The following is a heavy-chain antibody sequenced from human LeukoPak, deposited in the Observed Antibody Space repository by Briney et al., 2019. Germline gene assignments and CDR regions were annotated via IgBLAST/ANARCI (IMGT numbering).Heavy chain of an antibody. Sequence: PGGSLRLSCAASGFTFSSYSMNWVRQAPGKGLEWVSYISSSSSTIYYADSVKGRFTISRDNAKNSLYLQMNSLRAGDTAVYYCARGYSSSWFDFDYWGQGTLVTVSS. D-gene: IGHD6-13*01. CDR2: ISSSSSTI. V-gene: IGHV3-48*01. J-gene: IGHJ4*02. CDR3: ARGYSSSWFDFDY. CDR1: GFTFSSYS.